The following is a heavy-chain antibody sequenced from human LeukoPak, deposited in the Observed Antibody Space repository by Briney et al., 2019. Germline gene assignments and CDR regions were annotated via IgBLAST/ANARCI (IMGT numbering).Heavy chain of an antibody. Sequence: PGASLRLSCTVFRFTFGAYAMRSVSQAAGKGLEWVGSIRRNQYGGAAEYAASVKGRFSRSRDDSQSIGSLQMDSLQREDTAIYYSARIYDTDHYYYGMVVWGQGATVTVS. CDR3: ARIYDTDHYYYGMVV. CDR1: RFTFGAYA. V-gene: IGHV3-49*04. CDR2: IRRNQYGGAA. J-gene: IGHJ6*02. D-gene: IGHD3-9*01.